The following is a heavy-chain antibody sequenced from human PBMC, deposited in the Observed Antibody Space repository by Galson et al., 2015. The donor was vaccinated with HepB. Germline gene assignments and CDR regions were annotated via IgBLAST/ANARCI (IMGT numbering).Heavy chain of an antibody. CDR1: GGSFTDYY. CDR3: ARVIGGTGPES. Sequence: ETLSLTCAVYGGSFTDYYWSWIRQPPGKGLEWIGEINHFGSTTYNPSLQSRVTISLDTSKNHLSLQLSSVTVADTAVYYCARVIGGTGPESWGQGILVTVSS. V-gene: IGHV4-34*01. J-gene: IGHJ4*02. D-gene: IGHD3-16*01. CDR2: INHFGST.